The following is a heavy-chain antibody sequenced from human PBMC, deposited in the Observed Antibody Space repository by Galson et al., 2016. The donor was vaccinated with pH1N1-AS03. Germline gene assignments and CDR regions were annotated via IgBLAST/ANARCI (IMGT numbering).Heavy chain of an antibody. CDR3: ARRVSLTGREFDS. J-gene: IGHJ5*01. Sequence: QSGAEVTKPGESLKISCRASAYIFGDYWFAWVRQMPGKGLEWMGIMYPANSDIRYSPSFQGQVTISADTSINTVFLEWNSLRASDTAIYSCARRVSLTGREFDSWGRGTQVTVSS. CDR2: MYPANSDI. D-gene: IGHD3-9*01. CDR1: AYIFGDYW. V-gene: IGHV5-51*01.